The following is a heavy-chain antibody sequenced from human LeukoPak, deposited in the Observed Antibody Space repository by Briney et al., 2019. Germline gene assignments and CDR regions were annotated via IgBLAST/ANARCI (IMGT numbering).Heavy chain of an antibody. CDR2: ISWSSGRI. D-gene: IGHD6-19*01. V-gene: IGHV3-9*01. CDR1: GFTFDDYA. Sequence: GGSLRLSCAASGFTFDDYAMHWVRQAPGKGLEWVSGISWSSGRIGYADSVKGRFTISRDNAKNSLYLQMNGLRPEDTALYYCAKDRIAVTGPLAIDVWGQGTTVIVSS. J-gene: IGHJ6*02. CDR3: AKDRIAVTGPLAIDV.